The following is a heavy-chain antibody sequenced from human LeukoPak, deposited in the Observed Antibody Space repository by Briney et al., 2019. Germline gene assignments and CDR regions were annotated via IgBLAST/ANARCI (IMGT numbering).Heavy chain of an antibody. J-gene: IGHJ4*02. CDR3: ARRLSSGVTASYYFDY. D-gene: IGHD2-15*01. CDR1: GGSFSGYY. V-gene: IGHV4-34*01. Sequence: PSETLSLTCAVYGGSFSGYYWSWIRQPPGKGLEWIGEINHSGSTNYNPSVKSRVTISVDTSKNQFSLKLSSVTAADTAVYYCARRLSSGVTASYYFDYWGQGTLVTVSS. CDR2: INHSGST.